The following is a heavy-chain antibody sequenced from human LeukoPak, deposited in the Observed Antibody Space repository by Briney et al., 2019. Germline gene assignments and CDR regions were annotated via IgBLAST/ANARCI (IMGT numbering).Heavy chain of an antibody. D-gene: IGHD1-26*01. V-gene: IGHV4-59*01. CDR2: IYYIRNT. Sequence: SETLSLTCTVSGGSISTYYWSWIRQPPGGGLEWIGHIYYIRNTNYNPSLKSRVTMSLDPSKNQFSLKLNSVTAADTAVYYCARTQSQSGSYRYYFGYWGQGTLVTVSS. CDR3: ARTQSQSGSYRYYFGY. J-gene: IGHJ4*02. CDR1: GGSISTYY.